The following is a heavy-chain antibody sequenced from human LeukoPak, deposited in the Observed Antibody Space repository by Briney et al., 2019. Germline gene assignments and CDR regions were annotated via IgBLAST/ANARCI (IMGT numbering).Heavy chain of an antibody. CDR1: GLTVNSNY. D-gene: IGHD2-15*01. V-gene: IGHV3-53*01. Sequence: GGSLRLSCAASGLTVNSNYMNWVRQAPGKGLQWVSVIYSGGTTYYADSVKGRFTISRDNSKNTLYLQMNSLRAEDTAVYYCAKSHSYSMFDYWGQGTLVTVSS. J-gene: IGHJ4*02. CDR3: AKSHSYSMFDY. CDR2: IYSGGTT.